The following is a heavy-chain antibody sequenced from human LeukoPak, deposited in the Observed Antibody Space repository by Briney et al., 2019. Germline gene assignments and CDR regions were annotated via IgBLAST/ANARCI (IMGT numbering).Heavy chain of an antibody. Sequence: GGSLRLSCAASGFTFSSYGMSWVRQAPGKGLEWVSYISSGSGTVYYADSVKGRFTISRDNAKNSLYLQMNSLRAEDTAVYYCTSLSNTDKDDYWGQGTLVTVSS. CDR3: TSLSNTDKDDY. CDR2: ISSGSGTV. J-gene: IGHJ4*02. D-gene: IGHD1/OR15-1a*01. V-gene: IGHV3-48*01. CDR1: GFTFSSYG.